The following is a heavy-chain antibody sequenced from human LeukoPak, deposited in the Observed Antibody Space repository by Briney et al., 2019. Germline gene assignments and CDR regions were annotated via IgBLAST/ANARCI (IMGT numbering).Heavy chain of an antibody. CDR1: GGSISSGSYY. V-gene: IGHV4-61*02. J-gene: IGHJ4*02. CDR2: IYTSGST. Sequence: PSETLSLTCTVSGGSISSGSYYWSWIRQPAGKGLEWIGRIYTSGSTNYNPSLKSRVTISVDTSKNQFSLKLSSVTAADTAVYYCARGHSSGWVIIGPRFDYWGQGTLVTVSS. D-gene: IGHD6-19*01. CDR3: ARGHSSGWVIIGPRFDY.